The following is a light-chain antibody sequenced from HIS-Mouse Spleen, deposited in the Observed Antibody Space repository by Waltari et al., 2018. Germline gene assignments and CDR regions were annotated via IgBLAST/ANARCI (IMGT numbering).Light chain of an antibody. V-gene: IGLV3-10*01. J-gene: IGLJ3*02. CDR3: YSAADNNLV. CDR2: EDS. CDR1: ALPKKY. Sequence: SYELTQPPSVSVSPGQTARITCSGDALPKKYAYWYQQKSGQAPVLVIYEDSKRPPGIPERFSGSSSGTMATLTISGAQVEDEADYYCYSAADNNLVFGGGTKLTVL.